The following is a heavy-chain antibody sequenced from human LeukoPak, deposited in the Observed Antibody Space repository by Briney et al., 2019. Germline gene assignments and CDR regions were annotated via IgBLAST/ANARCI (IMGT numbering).Heavy chain of an antibody. CDR3: ARGYSYVYFDY. D-gene: IGHD5-18*01. CDR2: ISYSGST. V-gene: IGHV4-59*01. J-gene: IGHJ4*02. Sequence: SETLSLTCIVSGGSISSYCWNWIRQPPGKGLEWIGYISYSGSTNYNPSLKSRVTISVDTSKNQFSLKLSSVTAADTAVYYCARGYSYVYFDYWGQGTLVTVSS. CDR1: GGSISSYC.